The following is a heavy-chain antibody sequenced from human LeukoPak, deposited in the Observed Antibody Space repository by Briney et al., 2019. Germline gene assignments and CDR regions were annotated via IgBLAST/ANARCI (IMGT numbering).Heavy chain of an antibody. CDR2: IYSGGST. V-gene: IGHV3-66*01. D-gene: IGHD4-17*01. J-gene: IGHJ6*02. CDR3: ARDDPHEATVSPLYYYYGMDV. Sequence: GGSLRLSCAASGFTVSSNYMSWVRQAPGKGLEWVSVIYSGGSTYYADSVKGRFTISRDNSKNTLYLQMNSLRAEDTAVYYCARDDPHEATVSPLYYYYGMDVWGQGTTVTVSS. CDR1: GFTVSSNY.